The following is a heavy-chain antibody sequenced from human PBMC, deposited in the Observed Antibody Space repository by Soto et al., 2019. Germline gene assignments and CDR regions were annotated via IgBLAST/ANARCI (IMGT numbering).Heavy chain of an antibody. D-gene: IGHD3-10*01. V-gene: IGHV1-69*08. J-gene: IGHJ4*02. CDR1: GGTFSSYT. CDR3: AREEYYYGSGDFFDY. CDR2: IIPIHGIA. Sequence: QVQLVQSGAEVKKPGSSVKVSCKASGGTFSSYTISWVRQAPGQGLEWMGRIIPIHGIANYAQKFQGRVTITEDKSNSPAYMELRSLRSEDTAVYYCAREEYYYGSGDFFDYWGQGTLVTVSS.